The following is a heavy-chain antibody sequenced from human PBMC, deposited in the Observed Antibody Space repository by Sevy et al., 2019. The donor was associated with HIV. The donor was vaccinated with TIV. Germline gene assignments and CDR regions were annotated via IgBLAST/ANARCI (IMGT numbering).Heavy chain of an antibody. J-gene: IGHJ4*02. CDR2: SYPGDSES. Sequence: GESLKISCKASGYSFPNYWIGWVRQMPGKGLEWMGISYPGDSESRHSPSFQGHVTTSVDKSTSTAYLQWSSLKASDTAMYYCARLTAATRNFDYWGQGTLVTVSS. CDR3: ARLTAATRNFDY. CDR1: GYSFPNYW. D-gene: IGHD4-4*01. V-gene: IGHV5-51*01.